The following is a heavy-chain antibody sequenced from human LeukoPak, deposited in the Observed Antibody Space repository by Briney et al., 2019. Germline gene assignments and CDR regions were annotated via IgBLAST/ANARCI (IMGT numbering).Heavy chain of an antibody. V-gene: IGHV3-74*01. Sequence: GGSLRLSCAASGFTFSSYWMHWVRQAPGKGLVWVSRINSDGSSTSYADSVKGRFTISRDNAKNTLYLQMNSLRAEDTAVYYCAKGGQQLVPGYWGQGTLVTVSS. CDR3: AKGGQQLVPGY. J-gene: IGHJ4*02. CDR1: GFTFSSYW. CDR2: INSDGSST. D-gene: IGHD6-13*01.